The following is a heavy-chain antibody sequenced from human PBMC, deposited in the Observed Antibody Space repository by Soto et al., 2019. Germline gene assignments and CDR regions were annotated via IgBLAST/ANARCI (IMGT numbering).Heavy chain of an antibody. CDR3: ARDRRMTTAPFDY. CDR1: GYTFTGYY. V-gene: IGHV1-2*02. CDR2: INPNSGGT. D-gene: IGHD4-4*01. Sequence: ASVKVSCKASGYTFTGYYMHWVRQAPGQGLEWMGWINPNSGGTNYAQKFQGRVTMTRDTSISTAYMELSRLRSDDTAVYYCARDRRMTTAPFDYWGQGTLVAVSS. J-gene: IGHJ4*02.